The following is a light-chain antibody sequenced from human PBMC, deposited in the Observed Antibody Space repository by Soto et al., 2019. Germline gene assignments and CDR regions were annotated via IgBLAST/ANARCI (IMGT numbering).Light chain of an antibody. CDR2: NNN. J-gene: IGLJ2*01. CDR1: SPHIGSNT. CDR3: AAWDDSLNGVL. Sequence: QSVPSSPPSASMTPGQRVPISCFGRSPHIGSNTVNWYQQLPGTAPKLLIYNNNQRPSGVPDRISGSKSATSASLAISGLQSEDEADYYCAAWDDSLNGVLFGGGTKVTVL. V-gene: IGLV1-44*01.